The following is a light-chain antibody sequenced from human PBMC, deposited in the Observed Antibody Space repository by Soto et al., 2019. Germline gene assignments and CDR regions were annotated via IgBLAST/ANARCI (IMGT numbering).Light chain of an antibody. CDR1: QGISSY. CDR3: QHYNSYSEA. J-gene: IGKJ1*01. Sequence: AIRMAQSPSSXSXXXXDXXXITCRASQGISSYLAWYQQKPGKAPKLLIYAASTLQSGVPSRFSGSGSGTDFTLTISCLQSEDFATYYCQHYNSYSEAFGQGTKVDIK. V-gene: IGKV1-8*01. CDR2: AAS.